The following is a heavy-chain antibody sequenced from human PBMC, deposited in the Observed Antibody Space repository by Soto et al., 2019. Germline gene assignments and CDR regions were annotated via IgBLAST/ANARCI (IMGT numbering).Heavy chain of an antibody. V-gene: IGHV4-34*01. CDR2: INHSGST. Sequence: SETLSLTYSVYGGSFSGYYWSWIRQPPGKGLEWIGEINHSGSTNYNPSLKSRVTISVDTSKNQFSLKLSSVTAADTAVYYCARKGDSSSWYGYFYYDGMEVWGQGTTVT. CDR3: ARKGDSSSWYGYFYYDGMEV. D-gene: IGHD6-13*01. CDR1: GGSFSGYY. J-gene: IGHJ6*02.